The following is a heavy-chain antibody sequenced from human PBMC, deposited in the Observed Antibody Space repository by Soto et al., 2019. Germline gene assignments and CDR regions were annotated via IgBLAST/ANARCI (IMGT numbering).Heavy chain of an antibody. CDR3: AKFTVAGTSHNWFDP. CDR1: GGSISSYY. V-gene: IGHV4-59*01. CDR2: IYYSGST. Sequence: SETLSLTCTVSGGSISSYYWSWIRQPPGKGLEWIGYIYYSGSTNYTPSLKSRVTISVDTSQDQFSLKLSSVTAADTAVYYCAKFTVAGTSHNWFDPWGQGTLVT. D-gene: IGHD6-19*01. J-gene: IGHJ5*02.